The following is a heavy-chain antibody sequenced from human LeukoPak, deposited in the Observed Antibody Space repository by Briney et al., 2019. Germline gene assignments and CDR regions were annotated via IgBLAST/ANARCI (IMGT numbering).Heavy chain of an antibody. CDR3: ARRVPGRSGNWFDP. CDR2: MNYGGST. V-gene: IGHV4-39*01. Sequence: SQTLSLTCTVSGGSISNNDYFWGWIRQPPGKGLEWIGSMNYGGSTHDNPSLKSRVTISVDTSKNQVSLKLSSVTAADTAVYYCARRVPGRSGNWFDPWGQGTLVTVSS. CDR1: GGSISNNDYF. J-gene: IGHJ5*02. D-gene: IGHD2-2*01.